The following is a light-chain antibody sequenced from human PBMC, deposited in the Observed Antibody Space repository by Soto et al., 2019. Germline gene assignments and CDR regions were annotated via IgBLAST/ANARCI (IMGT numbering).Light chain of an antibody. CDR2: GAS. CDR1: QSVSSI. V-gene: IGKV3-15*01. Sequence: IVMTQSPATVSVSPMERASLSCMASQSVSSILAWYQQKPGQAPRLLIYGASTRATGIPARFSGSGSGTEFTLTISSLQSEDFAVYYCQQYNNWPRTFGQGTKVDIK. CDR3: QQYNNWPRT. J-gene: IGKJ1*01.